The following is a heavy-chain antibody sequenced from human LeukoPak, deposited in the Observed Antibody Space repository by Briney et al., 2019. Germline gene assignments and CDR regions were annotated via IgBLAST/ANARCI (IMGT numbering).Heavy chain of an antibody. V-gene: IGHV4-34*01. J-gene: IGHJ4*02. CDR2: INHSGST. D-gene: IGHD1-26*01. CDR1: GGSFSGYY. CDR3: ARVVGANDY. Sequence: SETLSLTCAVYGGSFSGYYWSWIRQPPGKGLEWIGEINHSGSTNYNPYLKSRVTISVDTSKNQFSLKLSSVTAADTAVYYCARVVGANDYWGQGTLVTVSS.